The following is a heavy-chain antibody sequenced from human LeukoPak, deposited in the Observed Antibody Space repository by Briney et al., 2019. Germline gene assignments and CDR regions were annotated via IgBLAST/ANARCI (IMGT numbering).Heavy chain of an antibody. CDR2: INPHNGDT. CDR1: GYTFSGYY. J-gene: IGHJ4*02. CDR3: ARAWISPYYFDY. D-gene: IGHD5-12*01. Sequence: ASVKVSCKASGYTFSGYYMHWVRQAPGQGLEWMGWINPHNGDTNYAQKFQGRVTMTRDTSISTAYMELSRLRSDDRAVFYCARAWISPYYFDYWGQGTLVTVSS. V-gene: IGHV1-2*02.